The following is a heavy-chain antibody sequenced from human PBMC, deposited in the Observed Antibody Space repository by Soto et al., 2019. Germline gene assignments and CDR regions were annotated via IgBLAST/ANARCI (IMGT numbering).Heavy chain of an antibody. J-gene: IGHJ4*02. CDR2: IKQDGSEK. CDR3: ARVTGGVVPAAQRYYYFDY. V-gene: IGHV3-7*01. Sequence: EVQLVESGGGLVQPGGSLRLSCAASGFTFSSYWMSWVRQAPGKGLGWVANIKQDGSEKYYVDSVKGRFTISRDNAKNSLYLQMNSLRAEDTAVYYCARVTGGVVPAAQRYYYFDYWGQGTLVTVSS. D-gene: IGHD2-2*01. CDR1: GFTFSSYW.